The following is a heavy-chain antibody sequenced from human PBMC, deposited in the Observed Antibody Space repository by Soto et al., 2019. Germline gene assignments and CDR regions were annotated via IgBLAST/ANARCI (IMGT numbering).Heavy chain of an antibody. J-gene: IGHJ6*02. V-gene: IGHV1-3*01. Sequence: GASVKVSCKASGYTFTSYAMHWVRQAPGQRLEWMGWINAGNSDTKYSQKFQGRVTITSDTSASTAYMELSSLRSEDTAVYYCACIFSGGYSYGFYYYGMDVWGQGTTVTVSS. D-gene: IGHD5-18*01. CDR3: ACIFSGGYSYGFYYYGMDV. CDR2: INAGNSDT. CDR1: GYTFTSYA.